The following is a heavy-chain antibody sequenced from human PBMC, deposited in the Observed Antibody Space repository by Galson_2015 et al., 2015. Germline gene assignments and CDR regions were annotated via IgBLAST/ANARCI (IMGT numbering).Heavy chain of an antibody. V-gene: IGHV3-23*01. Sequence: SLRLSCAASGFTFSSYAMSWVRQAPGKGLEWVSAISGSGGSTYYADSVKGRFTISRDNSKNTLYLQMNSLRAEDTAVYYCAKGVGGVVAATGAKSWGAFDYWGQGTLVTVSS. D-gene: IGHD2-15*01. CDR3: AKGVGGVVAATGAKSWGAFDY. J-gene: IGHJ4*02. CDR1: GFTFSSYA. CDR2: ISGSGGST.